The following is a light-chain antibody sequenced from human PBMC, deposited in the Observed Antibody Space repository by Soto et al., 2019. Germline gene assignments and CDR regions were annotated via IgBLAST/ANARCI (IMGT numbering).Light chain of an antibody. CDR1: QSVNSDY. CDR3: QQTVNSPPT. V-gene: IGKV3-20*01. Sequence: EIVLTQSPVTLSLSPGERATLSCRASQSVNSDYVAWYQQKRGQAPRLLMYSASYRDTGIPDRFRGSGSGTHFTLTISGLEPEDFAVYYCQQTVNSPPTFGQGTKVDIK. CDR2: SAS. J-gene: IGKJ1*01.